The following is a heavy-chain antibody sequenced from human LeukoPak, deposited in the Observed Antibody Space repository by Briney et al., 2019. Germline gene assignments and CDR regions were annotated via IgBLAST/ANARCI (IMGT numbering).Heavy chain of an antibody. CDR3: AKGAQYYGSGSHRRGHYFDS. J-gene: IGHJ4*02. Sequence: GGSLRLSCAASGFTFSSYGMHWVRQAPGKGLEGVALLRSDGSNKYYADSVRGRFTISRDNSKNTLYLQMSSLRAEDTAVYYCAKGAQYYGSGSHRRGHYFDSWGQGTLVTVSS. CDR2: LRSDGSNK. D-gene: IGHD3-10*01. V-gene: IGHV3-30*02. CDR1: GFTFSSYG.